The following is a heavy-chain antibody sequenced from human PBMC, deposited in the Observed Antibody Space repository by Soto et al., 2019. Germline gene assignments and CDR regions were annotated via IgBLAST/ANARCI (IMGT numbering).Heavy chain of an antibody. J-gene: IGHJ4*02. D-gene: IGHD2-15*01. V-gene: IGHV3-11*05. CDR3: ARASRIRYCSGGSCYSYPAYFDY. CDR1: GFTFSDYY. CDR2: ISSSSSYT. Sequence: GGSLRLSCAASGFTFSDYYMSWIRQAPGKGLEWVSYISSSSSYTNYADSVKGRFTISRGNAKNSLYLQMNSLRAEDTAVYYCARASRIRYCSGGSCYSYPAYFDYWGQGTLVTVSS.